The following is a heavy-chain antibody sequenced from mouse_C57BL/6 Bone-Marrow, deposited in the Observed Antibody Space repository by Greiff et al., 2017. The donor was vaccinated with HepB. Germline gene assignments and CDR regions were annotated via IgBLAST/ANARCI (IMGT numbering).Heavy chain of an antibody. CDR3: TRGGKITTVVAHYAMDY. D-gene: IGHD1-1*01. Sequence: QVQLQQSGAELVRPGASVTLSCKASGYTFTDYEMHWVKQTPVHGLEWIGAIDPETGGTAYNQKFKGKAILTADKSSSTAYMELRSLTYEDSAVYYCTRGGKITTVVAHYAMDYWGQGTSVTVSS. J-gene: IGHJ4*01. V-gene: IGHV1-15*01. CDR2: IDPETGGT. CDR1: GYTFTDYE.